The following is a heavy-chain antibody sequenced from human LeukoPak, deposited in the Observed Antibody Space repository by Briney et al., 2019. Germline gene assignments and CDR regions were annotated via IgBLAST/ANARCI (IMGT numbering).Heavy chain of an antibody. J-gene: IGHJ6*02. CDR1: GFTFSSYA. D-gene: IGHD3-16*01. CDR3: ATSWGPDTSAFRWGRDGMDV. Sequence: GSLGLSCAASGFTFSSYAMSWVRQAPGKGLEWVSAISKSGDHTYYAASAKGRFTIYRDNSKNTQYLQMNSLRAEDTAVYYCATSWGPDTSAFRWGRDGMDVWGQGTTVIVS. CDR2: ISKSGDHT. V-gene: IGHV3-23*01.